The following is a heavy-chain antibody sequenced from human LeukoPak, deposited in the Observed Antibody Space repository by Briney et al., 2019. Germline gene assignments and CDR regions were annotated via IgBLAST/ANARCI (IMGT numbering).Heavy chain of an antibody. CDR1: GGSFSGYY. Sequence: SETLSLSCAVYGGSFSGYYWSWIRQPPGKGLEWIGEINHSGSTNCNPSLKSRVTMSVDTSKNQFSLKLSSVTAADTAVYYCARSNSGYYEYYFDYWGQGTLVTVSS. CDR3: ARSNSGYYEYYFDY. V-gene: IGHV4-34*01. D-gene: IGHD3-22*01. J-gene: IGHJ4*02. CDR2: INHSGST.